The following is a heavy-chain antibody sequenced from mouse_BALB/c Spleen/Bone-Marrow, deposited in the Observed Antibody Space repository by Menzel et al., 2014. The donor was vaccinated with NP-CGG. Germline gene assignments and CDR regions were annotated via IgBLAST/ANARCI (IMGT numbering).Heavy chain of an antibody. V-gene: IGHV1-9*01. CDR3: ARSPTADYAMDY. D-gene: IGHD4-1*02. J-gene: IGHJ4*01. CDR2: ILPGSGST. Sequence: VQLQQSGAELMKPGASVKISCKATGYTFSSYWIEWVKQRPGHGLEWIGEILPGSGSTNYNEKFKGKATFTAGTSSNTAYMRLSSLTSEDSAVYYCARSPTADYAMDYWGQGTSVTVSS. CDR1: GYTFSSYW.